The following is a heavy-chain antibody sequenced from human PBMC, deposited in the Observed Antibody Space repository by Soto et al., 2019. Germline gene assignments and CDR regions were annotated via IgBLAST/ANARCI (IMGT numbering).Heavy chain of an antibody. D-gene: IGHD2-2*01. CDR2: ISYDGGNE. CDR3: TRDSGIVLVPVTSMDV. CDR1: GFIFSTYA. J-gene: IGHJ6*02. V-gene: IGHV3-30-3*01. Sequence: GGSLRLSCAASGFIFSTYAMHWVRQAPGKGLEWVALISYDGGNEYYAESVKGRFTISRDDSENTLYLQMIGLRAEDTAVYYCTRDSGIVLVPVTSMDVWGQGTTVTVSS.